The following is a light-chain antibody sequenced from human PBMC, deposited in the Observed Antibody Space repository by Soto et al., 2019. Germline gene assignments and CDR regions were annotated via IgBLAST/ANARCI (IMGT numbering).Light chain of an antibody. CDR3: LKHNSAPWT. CDR2: SAS. V-gene: IGKV1-27*01. CDR1: QDISNY. Sequence: DIQMTQSPSSLSASVGDRVTITCRASQDISNYLAWFQQKPGKVPQLLIYSASTFQSGVLSRFSGSGYGTDFTLTISNLQPEDVATYYCLKHNSAPWTFGHGTKVEIK. J-gene: IGKJ1*01.